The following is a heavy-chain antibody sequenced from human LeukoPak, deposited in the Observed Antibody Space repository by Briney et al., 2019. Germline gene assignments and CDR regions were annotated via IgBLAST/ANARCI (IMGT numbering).Heavy chain of an antibody. D-gene: IGHD2-15*01. J-gene: IGHJ4*02. CDR1: GFTFSSYA. Sequence: GSLRLSCAASGFTFSSYAMSWVRQPPGKGLEWIGEINHSGSTNYNPSLKSRVTISVDTSKNQFSLKLSSVTAADTAVYYCARFRKSALGYCSGGSCYSPFDYWGQGTLVTVSS. CDR2: INHSGST. V-gene: IGHV4-34*01. CDR3: ARFRKSALGYCSGGSCYSPFDY.